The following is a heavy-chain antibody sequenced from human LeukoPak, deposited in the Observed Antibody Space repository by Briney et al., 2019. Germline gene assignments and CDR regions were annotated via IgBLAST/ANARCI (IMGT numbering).Heavy chain of an antibody. CDR2: ICYSGST. CDR3: ARGYDSGGYYAYFDY. Sequence: SETLSLTCTVSGGSISSGGYYWSWIRQHPGKGLEWIGYICYSGSTYYNPSLTSRLIISVDTSRNQFSLKLSSVTAADTAVYYCARGYDSGGYYAYFDYWGQGALVTVSS. D-gene: IGHD3-22*01. V-gene: IGHV4-31*03. J-gene: IGHJ4*02. CDR1: GGSISSGGYY.